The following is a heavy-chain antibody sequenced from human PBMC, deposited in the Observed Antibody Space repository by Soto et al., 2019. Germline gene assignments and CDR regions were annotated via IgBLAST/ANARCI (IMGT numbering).Heavy chain of an antibody. D-gene: IGHD3-3*01. CDR1: GFIFTNAW. Sequence: GGSLRLSCAASGFIFTNAWMSWVRQAPGKGLEWVGRIKSKADGGTADYAAPVKGRFSISRDDSQNALFLQLSSLKTEDNAVYYCTTGSVFGVTKYGEDYWGQGT. CDR2: IKSKADGGTA. J-gene: IGHJ4*02. V-gene: IGHV3-15*01. CDR3: TTGSVFGVTKYGEDY.